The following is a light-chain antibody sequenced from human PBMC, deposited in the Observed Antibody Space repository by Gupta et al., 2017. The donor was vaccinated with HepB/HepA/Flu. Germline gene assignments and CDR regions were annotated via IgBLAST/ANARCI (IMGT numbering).Light chain of an antibody. CDR3: SSFTGTNTLVV. J-gene: IGLJ2*01. CDR2: DDG. Sequence: QSALTQPASVSGSPGQSITISCTGTSSDVGTYNSVSWYQQYPGKAPKLLIYDDGNRPSWLSNRFSGSKSGNTASLTISGLQAEDEAEYYCSSFTGTNTLVVFGGGTKLTVL. CDR1: SSDVGTYNS. V-gene: IGLV2-14*03.